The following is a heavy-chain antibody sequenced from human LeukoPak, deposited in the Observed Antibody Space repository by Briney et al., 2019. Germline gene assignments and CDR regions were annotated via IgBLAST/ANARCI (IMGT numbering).Heavy chain of an antibody. CDR2: IYYSGGT. J-gene: IGHJ3*02. Sequence: SETLSLTCTVSGGSISSGDYYWSWIRQPPGKGLEWIGYIYYSGGTYYNPSLKSRVAISVDTSKNQFSLKLSSVTAADTAVYYCARDQYSSGYDAFDIWGQGTMVTVSS. D-gene: IGHD6-19*01. CDR1: GGSISSGDYY. V-gene: IGHV4-30-4*08. CDR3: ARDQYSSGYDAFDI.